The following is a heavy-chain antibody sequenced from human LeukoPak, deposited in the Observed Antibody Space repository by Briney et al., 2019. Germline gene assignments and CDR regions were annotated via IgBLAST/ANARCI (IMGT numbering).Heavy chain of an antibody. V-gene: IGHV4-59*01. CDR1: GGSISSYY. Sequence: SETLSLTCTVSGGSISSYYWSWIRQPPRKGLEWIGYIYYSGSTNYNPSLKSRVTISVDTSKNQFSLKLSSVTAADTAVYYCARGEIAAAFDYWGQGTLVTVSS. J-gene: IGHJ4*02. CDR3: ARGEIAAAFDY. CDR2: IYYSGST. D-gene: IGHD6-13*01.